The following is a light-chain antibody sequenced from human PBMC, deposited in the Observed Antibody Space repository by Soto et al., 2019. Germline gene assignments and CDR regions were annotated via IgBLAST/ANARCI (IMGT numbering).Light chain of an antibody. CDR3: SSYTSIGTV. V-gene: IGLV2-14*01. Sequence: QSALTQPASVSGSPGQSITISCTGTSSDVGGYNFVSWYQQYPGKVPRLMIYEVSNRPSGVSNRFSGSKSGNTASLTISGLQAEDEADYYCSSYTSIGTVFGTGTKPTVL. J-gene: IGLJ1*01. CDR1: SSDVGGYNF. CDR2: EVS.